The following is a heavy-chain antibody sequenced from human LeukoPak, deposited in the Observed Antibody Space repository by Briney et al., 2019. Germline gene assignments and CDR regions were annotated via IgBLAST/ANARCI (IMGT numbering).Heavy chain of an antibody. CDR2: FYDGGST. CDR1: GGSISSTYYY. J-gene: IGHJ4*02. V-gene: IGHV4-39*01. D-gene: IGHD5-12*01. Sequence: SETLSLTCTVSGGSISSTYYYWGWIRQPPGKGLEWIGSFYDGGSTYYNPSLKSRVTISVDTSKNQFSLKLSSVTAADTAVYYCERQGSGPDYWGQGTLVTVSS. CDR3: ERQGSGPDY.